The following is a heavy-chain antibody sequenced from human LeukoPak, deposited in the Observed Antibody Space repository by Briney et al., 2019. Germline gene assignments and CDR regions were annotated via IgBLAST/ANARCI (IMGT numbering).Heavy chain of an antibody. Sequence: SETLSLTCTVFGGSISSGTYYWSWIRQPPGEGLEWSGVIYHSGRTNYDPSLKSRVTISVDTTKNQFSLKLSSGAAADAAEYYWGGVEWFGELSPFDIWGQGTMVTVSS. CDR3: GGVEWFGELSPFDI. CDR2: IYHSGRT. V-gene: IGHV4-61*01. D-gene: IGHD3-10*01. CDR1: GGSISSGTYY. J-gene: IGHJ3*02.